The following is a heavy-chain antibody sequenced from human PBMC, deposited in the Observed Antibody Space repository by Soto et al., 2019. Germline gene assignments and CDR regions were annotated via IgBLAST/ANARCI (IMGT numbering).Heavy chain of an antibody. CDR2: ISSSSSYI. D-gene: IGHD2-15*01. V-gene: IGHV3-21*01. CDR3: ARDLVDGAATYAFDI. CDR1: GFTFSSYS. Sequence: GESLKISCAASGFTFSSYSMNWVRQAPGKGLEWVSSISSSSSYIYYADSVKGRFTISRDNAKNSLYLQMNSLRAEDTAVYYCARDLVDGAATYAFDIWGQGTMVTVSS. J-gene: IGHJ3*02.